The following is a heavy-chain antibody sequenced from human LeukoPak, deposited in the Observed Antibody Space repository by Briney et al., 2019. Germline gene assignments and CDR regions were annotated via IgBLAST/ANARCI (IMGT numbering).Heavy chain of an antibody. CDR3: AREIPDYSDYYYYMDV. Sequence: PSETLSLTCTVSGYSISSSYYWSWIRQPAGKGLEWIGRIYTSGSTNYNPSLKSRVTMSVDTSKNQFSLKLSSVTAAGTAVYYCAREIPDYSDYYYYMDVWGQGTLVTVSS. CDR2: IYTSGST. D-gene: IGHD2-15*01. J-gene: IGHJ6*03. V-gene: IGHV4-4*07. CDR1: GYSISSSYY.